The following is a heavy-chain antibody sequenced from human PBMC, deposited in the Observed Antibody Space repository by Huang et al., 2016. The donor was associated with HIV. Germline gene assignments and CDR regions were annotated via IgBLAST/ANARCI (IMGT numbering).Heavy chain of an antibody. CDR3: ARQWVLLDYLMGMDV. V-gene: IGHV4-34*01. J-gene: IGHJ6*02. Sequence: QVHLQQWGAGLLKPSETLTLTCAVSGASFTGNYWSWIRQTPGKGLAWIGEINDSGATIYNPSLESRVTISRDRSKKQFSLRLSSMTAADTAVYYCARQWVLLDYLMGMDVWGQGTTVIVSS. D-gene: IGHD3-3*01. CDR1: GASFTGNY. CDR2: INDSGAT.